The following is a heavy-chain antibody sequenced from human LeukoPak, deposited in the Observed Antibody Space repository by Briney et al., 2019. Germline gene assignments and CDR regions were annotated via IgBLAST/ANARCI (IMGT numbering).Heavy chain of an antibody. Sequence: GGSLRLSCAASGFTFSSYGMHWVRQAPGKGLEWVAVIWYDGSNKYYADSVKGRFTISRDNSKNTLYLQMNSLRAEDTAVYYCAKDLWELLSWEIDYWCQGTLVTVSS. D-gene: IGHD1-26*01. CDR3: AKDLWELLSWEIDY. CDR2: IWYDGSNK. CDR1: GFTFSSYG. J-gene: IGHJ4*02. V-gene: IGHV3-33*06.